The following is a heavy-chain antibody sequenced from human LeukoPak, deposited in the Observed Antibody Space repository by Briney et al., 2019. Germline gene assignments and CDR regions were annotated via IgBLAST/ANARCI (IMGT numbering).Heavy chain of an antibody. CDR1: GYSFTSYS. CDR3: ARQVRPREYYFDY. J-gene: IGHJ4*02. CDR2: IYPVDSDT. D-gene: IGHD4/OR15-4a*01. Sequence: GESLKISCKGSGYSFTSYSIGWVRQMPGKGLEWIGIIYPVDSDTRYSPSFQGQVTISADKSISTAYLQWSSLKASDTAMYYCARQVRPREYYFDYWGQGTLVTVSS. V-gene: IGHV5-51*01.